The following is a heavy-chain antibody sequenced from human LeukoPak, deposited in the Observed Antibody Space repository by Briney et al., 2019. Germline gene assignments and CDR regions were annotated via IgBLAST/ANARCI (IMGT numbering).Heavy chain of an antibody. CDR2: ISAYNGNT. CDR3: ATDRRDFDY. V-gene: IGHV1-18*01. J-gene: IGHJ4*02. CDR1: GYTFTSYG. Sequence: ASVKVSCKASGYTFTSYGISWVRQAPGQGLEWMGWISAYNGNTNYAQKLQGRVTMTEDTSTDTAYMELSSLRSEDTAVYYCATDRRDFDYWGQGTLVTVSS.